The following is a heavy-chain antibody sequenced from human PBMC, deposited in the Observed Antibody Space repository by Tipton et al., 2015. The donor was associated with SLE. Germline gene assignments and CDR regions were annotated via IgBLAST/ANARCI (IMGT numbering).Heavy chain of an antibody. CDR1: GGSISSSSYY. Sequence: TLSLTCTVSGGSISSSSYYWGWIRQPPGKGLEWIGRIYYSGSTYYNTSLKSRITISVDTSKTQFSLKLISVTAADTAVYYCARIPAMTLAFDIWGQGTMVTVSS. CDR2: IYYSGST. CDR3: ARIPAMTLAFDI. D-gene: IGHD2-21*01. V-gene: IGHV4-39*07. J-gene: IGHJ3*02.